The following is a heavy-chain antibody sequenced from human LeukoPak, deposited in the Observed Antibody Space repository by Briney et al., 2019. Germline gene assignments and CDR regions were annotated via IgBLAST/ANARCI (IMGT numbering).Heavy chain of an antibody. CDR1: GYTFTSYY. J-gene: IGHJ4*02. D-gene: IGHD2-8*02. Sequence: GASVKVSCKASGYTFTSYYIHWVRQAPGQGLEWMGKVNPVNGGTSYAQKFQGRVAMTRDTTTSTVYMEMSSLRSEDTAIYYCARDYTGNGNGDYWGQGTLVTVSS. CDR3: ARDYTGNGNGDY. V-gene: IGHV1-46*03. CDR2: VNPVNGGT.